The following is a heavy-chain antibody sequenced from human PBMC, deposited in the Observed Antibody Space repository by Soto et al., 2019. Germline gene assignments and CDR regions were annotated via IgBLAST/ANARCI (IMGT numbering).Heavy chain of an antibody. CDR2: IYWNGDK. J-gene: IGHJ4*02. CDR1: GFSLSTSGVG. Sequence: SGPTLVNPTQTLTLTCTFSGFSLSTSGVGVGWIRQSPGKALQWLALIYWNGDKRYNPSLKTRLTITKDTSKNQVVLTLTNMDPVDTATYYWAHRPSGWFIFDYWGQGNLVTVSS. V-gene: IGHV2-5*01. CDR3: AHRPSGWFIFDY. D-gene: IGHD6-19*01.